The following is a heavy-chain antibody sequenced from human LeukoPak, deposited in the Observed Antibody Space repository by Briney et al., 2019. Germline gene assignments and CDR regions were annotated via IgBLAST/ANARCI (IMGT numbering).Heavy chain of an antibody. CDR3: AKPITSGWHQKPLDY. J-gene: IGHJ4*02. CDR2: ISYDGSNK. Sequence: GGSLRLSCAASGFTFSSYGMHWVRQAPGKGLEWVAVISYDGSNKYYADSVKGRFTISRDNSKNTLYLQMNSLRAEDTAVYYCAKPITSGWHQKPLDYWGREPWSPSPQ. CDR1: GFTFSSYG. V-gene: IGHV3-30*18. D-gene: IGHD6-19*01.